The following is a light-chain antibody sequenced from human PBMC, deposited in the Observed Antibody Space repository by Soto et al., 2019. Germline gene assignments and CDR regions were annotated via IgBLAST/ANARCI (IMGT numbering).Light chain of an antibody. Sequence: DIQMAQSPSTLSASVGDRVTITCRASQSIDIWLAWYQQKAGKAPKLLIYKASTLESGVPSRFSGSASGTEFTLTISSLQPDDVATYYCQQYNVYWTFGQGTKVEVK. CDR1: QSIDIW. CDR3: QQYNVYWT. V-gene: IGKV1-5*03. J-gene: IGKJ1*01. CDR2: KAS.